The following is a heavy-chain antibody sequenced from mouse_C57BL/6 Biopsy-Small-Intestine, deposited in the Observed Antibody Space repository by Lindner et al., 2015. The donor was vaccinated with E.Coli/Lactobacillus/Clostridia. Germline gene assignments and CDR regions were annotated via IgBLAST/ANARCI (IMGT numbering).Heavy chain of an antibody. CDR1: GFNIKDYY. V-gene: IGHV14-1*01. Sequence: VQLQESGAELVRPGASVKLSCTASGFNIKDYYMHWVKQRPEQGLEWIGRIDPEDGDTEFAPKFQGKATMTADTSSSTAYLQLSSLTSEDTAVYFCTRYYYGFDYWGRGTTLTVSS. J-gene: IGHJ2*01. CDR2: IDPEDGDT. D-gene: IGHD1-1*01. CDR3: TRYYYGFDY.